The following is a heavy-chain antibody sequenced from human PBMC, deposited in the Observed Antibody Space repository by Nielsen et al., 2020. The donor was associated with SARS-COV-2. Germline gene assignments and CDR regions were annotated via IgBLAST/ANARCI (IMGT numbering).Heavy chain of an antibody. CDR3: AVGAASPFY. CDR2: ISYDGSNK. CDR1: GFTFSSYG. D-gene: IGHD2-15*01. Sequence: GESLKISCAASGFTFSSYGMHWVRQAPGKGLEWVAVISYDGSNKYYADSVKGRFTISRDNSKNTLYLQMNSLRAEDTAVYYCAVGAASPFYWGQGTLVTVSS. J-gene: IGHJ4*02. V-gene: IGHV3-30*03.